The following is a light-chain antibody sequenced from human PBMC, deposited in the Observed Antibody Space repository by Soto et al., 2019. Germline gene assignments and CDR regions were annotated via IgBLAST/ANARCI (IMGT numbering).Light chain of an antibody. CDR2: EVS. CDR3: CSYAGSYTWV. CDR1: SSDFADYNY. Sequence: QSALTQPASVSGSPGQSITMSCTGTSSDFADYNYVSWFQQHPGKAPKLMIYEVSYRPSGISNRFSGSKSGNTASLTISGLQAEDEADYYCCSYAGSYTWVFGGGTKLTVL. V-gene: IGLV2-14*01. J-gene: IGLJ3*02.